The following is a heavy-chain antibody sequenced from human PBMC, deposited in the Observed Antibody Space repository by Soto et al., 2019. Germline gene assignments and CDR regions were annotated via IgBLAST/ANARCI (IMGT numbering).Heavy chain of an antibody. D-gene: IGHD3-10*01. V-gene: IGHV4-30-4*01. CDR1: GGSISSGDYD. J-gene: IGHJ4*02. CDR3: ARYYYGSGSYQDY. CDR2: IYYSGST. Sequence: PSETLSLTCTVSGGSISSGDYDWSWIRQPPGKGLEWIGYIYYSGSTYYNPSLKSRVTISVDTSNNQFSLKLTSVTAADTAVYYCARYYYGSGSYQDYWGQGTLVTVSS.